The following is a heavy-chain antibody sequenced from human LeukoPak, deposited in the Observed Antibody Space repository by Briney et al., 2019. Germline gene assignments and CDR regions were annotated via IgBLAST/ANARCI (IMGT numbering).Heavy chain of an antibody. CDR2: INPNSGGT. CDR1: GYIFTGYY. J-gene: IGHJ5*02. CDR3: ARDPTIFGVVSNWFDP. D-gene: IGHD3-3*01. Sequence: ASVKVSCKASGYIFTGYYMHWVRQAPGQGLEWMGWINPNSGGTNYAQKFQGRVTMTRDTSISTAYMELSRLRSDDTAVYYCARDPTIFGVVSNWFDPWGQGTLVTVSS. V-gene: IGHV1-2*02.